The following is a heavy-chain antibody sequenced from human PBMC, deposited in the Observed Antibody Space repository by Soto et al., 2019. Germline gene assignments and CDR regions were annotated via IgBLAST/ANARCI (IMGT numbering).Heavy chain of an antibody. CDR3: TVRGPFSVSGVPTTLDS. CDR1: GFTFSSYS. V-gene: IGHV3-21*04. J-gene: IGHJ4*02. D-gene: IGHD3-3*02. CDR2: ISSLSSYI. Sequence: EVQLVESGGGLVKPGGSLRVSCVASGFTFSSYSMNWVRQAPGKGLEWVSSISSLSSYIYYADSVKGRFTISRDNAKNSLYLLMNSLRADDTAVYYCTVRGPFSVSGVPTTLDSWGQGTPVTVSS.